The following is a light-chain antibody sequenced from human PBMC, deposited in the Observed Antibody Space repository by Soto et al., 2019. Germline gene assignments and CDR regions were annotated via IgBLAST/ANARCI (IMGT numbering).Light chain of an antibody. V-gene: IGKV3-20*01. CDR1: QSVTNNY. J-gene: IGKJ1*01. CDR3: QHYGSSPRT. CDR2: GAS. Sequence: EIVLTQSPGTLSLSPGERATLSCRASQSVTNNYLAWYQQKPGQAPRLLMYGASSRATDVPDRFSGSGSGTDFSLTISRLEPEVFAVYYCQHYGSSPRTFGQGTKVEIK.